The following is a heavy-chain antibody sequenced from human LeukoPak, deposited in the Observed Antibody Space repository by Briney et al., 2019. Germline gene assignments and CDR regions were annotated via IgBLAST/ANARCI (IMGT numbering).Heavy chain of an antibody. CDR1: GGSISSGGYY. J-gene: IGHJ4*02. D-gene: IGHD4-17*01. Sequence: SETLSLTCTVSGGSISSGGYYWTWIRQHPGKGLEWIGYIYYSGSTYYNPSLKSRVTISVDTSKNQFSLKLNSVTAADTAVFYCARGTVTTLNFDYWGQGTLVTVSS. CDR2: IYYSGST. V-gene: IGHV4-31*03. CDR3: ARGTVTTLNFDY.